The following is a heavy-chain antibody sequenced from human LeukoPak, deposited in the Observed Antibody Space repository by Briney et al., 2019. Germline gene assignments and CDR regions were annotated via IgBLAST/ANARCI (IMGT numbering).Heavy chain of an antibody. Sequence: GASVKVSCKASGGTFSSYAISWVRQAPGQGLEWMGGIIPIFGTANYAQKFQGRVTITTDESTSTAYMELSSLRSEDTAVYYCASGGRDYDFWSGYNGAFDIWGQGTMVTVSS. V-gene: IGHV1-69*05. D-gene: IGHD3-3*01. CDR1: GGTFSSYA. CDR2: IIPIFGTA. CDR3: ASGGRDYDFWSGYNGAFDI. J-gene: IGHJ3*02.